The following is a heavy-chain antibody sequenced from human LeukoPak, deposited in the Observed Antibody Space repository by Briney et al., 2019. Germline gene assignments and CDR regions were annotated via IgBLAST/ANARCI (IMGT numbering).Heavy chain of an antibody. CDR3: ARSDYYGSGSSFDY. J-gene: IGHJ4*02. D-gene: IGHD3-10*01. Sequence: ASVKVSCKASGYTFTGYYMHWVRQAPGQGLEWMGWINPNSGGTNYAQKFQGRVTMTRDTSISTAYMELSRLRSDDTAVYYCARSDYYGSGSSFDYWGQGTLVTVSS. V-gene: IGHV1-2*02. CDR1: GYTFTGYY. CDR2: INPNSGGT.